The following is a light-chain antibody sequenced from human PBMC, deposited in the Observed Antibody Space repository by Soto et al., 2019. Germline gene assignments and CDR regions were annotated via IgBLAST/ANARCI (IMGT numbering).Light chain of an antibody. CDR2: DAS. CDR3: QQFTGFPP. J-gene: IGKJ5*01. V-gene: IGKV1-13*02. Sequence: AIQLTQSPSSLSASVGDTVTITCRASQGISNALAWYQQIPGKPPKLLIYDASTLESGVPSRFSGSGSGTDFTLTISSLQPGDFATYYRQQFTGFPPFGQGTRLEIK. CDR1: QGISNA.